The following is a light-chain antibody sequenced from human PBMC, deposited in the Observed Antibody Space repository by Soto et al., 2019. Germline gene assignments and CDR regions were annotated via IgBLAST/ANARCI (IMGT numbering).Light chain of an antibody. CDR2: AAS. J-gene: IGKJ3*01. CDR3: LQDYNYPFT. CDR1: QGIRND. Sequence: AIQVTQSPSSLSASVGDRVTITCRASQGIRNDLGWYQQKPGKAPKLLIYAASSSQSGVPSRFSGSGSGTDFTLTISSLQPEDFATYYCLQDYNYPFTFGPGTKVDI. V-gene: IGKV1-6*01.